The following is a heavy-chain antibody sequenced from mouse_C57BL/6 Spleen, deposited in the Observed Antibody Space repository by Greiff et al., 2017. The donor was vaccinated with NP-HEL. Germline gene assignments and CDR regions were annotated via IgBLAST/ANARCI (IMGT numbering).Heavy chain of an antibody. V-gene: IGHV14-4*01. CDR3: TVYYKEGFAY. D-gene: IGHD2-1*01. CDR2: IDPENGDT. Sequence: VQLQQSGAELVRPGASVKLSCTASGFNIKDDYMHWVKQRPEQGLEWIGWIDPENGDTEYASKFQGKATITADTSSNTAYLQLSSLTSEDTAVYYCTVYYKEGFAYWGQGTLVTVSA. CDR1: GFNIKDDY. J-gene: IGHJ3*01.